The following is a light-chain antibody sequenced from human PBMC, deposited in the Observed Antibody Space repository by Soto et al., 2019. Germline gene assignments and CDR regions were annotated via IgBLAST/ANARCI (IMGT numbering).Light chain of an antibody. CDR2: GAS. CDR3: HQYNDLPQT. V-gene: IGKV3-15*01. J-gene: IGKJ1*01. Sequence: IVMTQSPGTLSVSPGEGATLSCRASRSVSSSLAWYQQKPGQAPRLLIFGASTRAAGIPARFSGSGSGTEFTLTISSLQSVDFAVYYCHQYNDLPQTFGQGTKVEIK. CDR1: RSVSSS.